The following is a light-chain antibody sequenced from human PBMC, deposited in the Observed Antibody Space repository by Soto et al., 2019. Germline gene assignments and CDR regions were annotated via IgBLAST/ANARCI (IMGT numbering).Light chain of an antibody. CDR3: HQYDNLPLT. V-gene: IGKV1-33*01. Sequence: DIQMTQSPSSLSASVGDRVTITCQASQDISNYLNWYQQKPGKAPKLLIYDASNLETGVPSRFSGSGSGTDFTFTISSLQPEVIATYYCHQYDNLPLTFGGGTKVEIK. J-gene: IGKJ4*01. CDR1: QDISNY. CDR2: DAS.